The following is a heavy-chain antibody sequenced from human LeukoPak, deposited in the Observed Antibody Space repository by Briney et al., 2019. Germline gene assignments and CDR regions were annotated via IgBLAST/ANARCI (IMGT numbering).Heavy chain of an antibody. Sequence: GGSLRLSCAASGFTFSSYSMNWVRQAPGKGLEWVSYISSSSSTIYYADSVKGRFTISRDNAKNSLYLQMNSLRGEDTAVYYCARDLLYYGSGSFDYWGQGTLVTVSS. V-gene: IGHV3-48*01. J-gene: IGHJ4*02. CDR3: ARDLLYYGSGSFDY. D-gene: IGHD3-10*01. CDR1: GFTFSSYS. CDR2: ISSSSSTI.